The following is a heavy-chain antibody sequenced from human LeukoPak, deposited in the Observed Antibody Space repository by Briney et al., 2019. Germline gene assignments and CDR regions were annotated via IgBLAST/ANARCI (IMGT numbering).Heavy chain of an antibody. V-gene: IGHV3-21*01. CDR2: ISSSSSYI. J-gene: IGHJ3*02. D-gene: IGHD3-22*01. CDR1: GFTFSSYS. CDR3: AREGEYYDSSGSRDAFDI. Sequence: PGGSLRLSCAASGFTFSSYSMNWVRQAPGKGLEWVSSISSSSSYIYYADSVKGRFTISRDNAKNSLYLQMNSLRAEDTAVYYCAREGEYYDSSGSRDAFDIWGQGTMVTVSS.